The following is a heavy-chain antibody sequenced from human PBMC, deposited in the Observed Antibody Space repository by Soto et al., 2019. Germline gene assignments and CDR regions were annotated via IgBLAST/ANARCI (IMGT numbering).Heavy chain of an antibody. Sequence: QVQLVQSGAEVKKPGSSVKVSYKASGGTFSSYAISWVRQAPGQGLEWMGGIIPIFGTANYAQKFQGRVTITADESTSTAYMELSSLRSEDTAVYYCARVTHCSGGSCYSALDYCGQGTLVTVSS. CDR1: GGTFSSYA. V-gene: IGHV1-69*01. CDR2: IIPIFGTA. D-gene: IGHD2-15*01. J-gene: IGHJ4*02. CDR3: ARVTHCSGGSCYSALDY.